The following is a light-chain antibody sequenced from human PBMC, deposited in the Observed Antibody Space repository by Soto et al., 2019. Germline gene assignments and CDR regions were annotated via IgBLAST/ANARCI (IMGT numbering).Light chain of an antibody. CDR1: QSVGQS. V-gene: IGKV3-20*01. CDR3: QRYGISPYI. Sequence: EIFLTQSPGTRSLSPWDRATLSCRASQSVGQSLAWYQQRPGQAPRLLISGASTRATGIPDRISGSGSGTDFTLTISRLEPEDFAVYYCQRYGISPYILGQGTKVDIK. CDR2: GAS. J-gene: IGKJ2*01.